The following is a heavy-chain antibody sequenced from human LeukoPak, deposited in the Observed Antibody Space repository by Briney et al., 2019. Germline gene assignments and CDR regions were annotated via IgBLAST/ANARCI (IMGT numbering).Heavy chain of an antibody. CDR1: GFAFRNFW. CDR2: TKQDGSGK. D-gene: IGHD1-20*01. CDR3: ARENYNWNPDQGYKVFDY. V-gene: IGHV3-7*01. Sequence: TGGSLRLSCAASGFAFRNFWMSWVRQAPGKGLELVANTKQDGSGKYYVDSVEGRFTVSRDNAKISLYLQMNSLRAEDTAVYYCARENYNWNPDQGYKVFDYWGQGILVTVSS. J-gene: IGHJ4*02.